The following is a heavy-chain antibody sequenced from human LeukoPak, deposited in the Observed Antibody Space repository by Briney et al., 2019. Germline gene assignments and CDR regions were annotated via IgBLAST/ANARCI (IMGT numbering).Heavy chain of an antibody. J-gene: IGHJ4*02. V-gene: IGHV4-61*02. CDR2: IYTSGST. CDR3: ATSGSYRIYFFDY. D-gene: IGHD1-26*01. Sequence: SQTLSLTCTVSGGSISSGSYYWSWIRQPAGKGLEWIGRIYTSGSTNYNPSLKSRVTISVDTSKNQFSLKLSSVTAADSAVYYCATSGSYRIYFFDYWGQGTLVTVSS. CDR1: GGSISSGSYY.